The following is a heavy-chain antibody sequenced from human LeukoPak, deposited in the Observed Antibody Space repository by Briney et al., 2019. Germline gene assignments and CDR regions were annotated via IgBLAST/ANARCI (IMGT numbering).Heavy chain of an antibody. J-gene: IGHJ4*02. CDR2: IYSDNT. Sequence: GGSLRLSCTVSGFTVSSNSMSWVRQAPGKGLEWVSFIYSDNTHYSDSVKGRFTISRDNAKNSLYLQMNSLRAEDTAVYYCARENFTGSGSSIFDYWGQGTLVTVSS. CDR1: GFTVSSNS. V-gene: IGHV3-53*01. D-gene: IGHD1-26*01. CDR3: ARENFTGSGSSIFDY.